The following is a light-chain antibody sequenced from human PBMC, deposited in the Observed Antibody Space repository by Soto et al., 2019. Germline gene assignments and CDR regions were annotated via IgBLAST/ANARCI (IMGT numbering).Light chain of an antibody. CDR3: QQYHSYPYT. V-gene: IGKV1-5*03. J-gene: IGKJ2*01. CDR1: QSISSW. Sequence: DIQMTQSPSTLSASAGDRVTITCRASQSISSWLAWYQQKPGKAPNLLIYKASSLESGVPSRFSGSGSGTDFTLTISSLQPDDFATYYSQQYHSYPYTFGQGTKLEIK. CDR2: KAS.